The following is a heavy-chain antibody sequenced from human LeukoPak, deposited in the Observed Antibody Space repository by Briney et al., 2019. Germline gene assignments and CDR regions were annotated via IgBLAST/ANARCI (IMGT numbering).Heavy chain of an antibody. J-gene: IGHJ3*02. CDR2: ISGGGST. V-gene: IGHV3-53*01. CDR3: ARGGLGIGDFDI. D-gene: IGHD7-27*01. CDR1: GFTVSDNY. Sequence: GGSLRLSCAASGFTVSDNYTSWVRQAPGKGLEWVSAISGGGSTYYADSVKGRFIISRDNSKNTLYLQMNSLRAEDTAVYYCARGGLGIGDFDIWGQGTMVTVSS.